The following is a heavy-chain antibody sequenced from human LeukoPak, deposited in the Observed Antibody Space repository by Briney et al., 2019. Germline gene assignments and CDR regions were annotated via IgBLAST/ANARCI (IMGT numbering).Heavy chain of an antibody. CDR3: AGDSSGYVDY. J-gene: IGHJ4*02. Sequence: SETLSLTCAVYGGSFSGYYWSWIRQPPGKGLEWIGEINHSGSTYYNPSLKSRVTISVDTSKNQFSLKLSSVTAADTAVYYCAGDSSGYVDYWGQGTLVTVSS. CDR1: GGSFSGYY. D-gene: IGHD3-22*01. V-gene: IGHV4-34*01. CDR2: INHSGST.